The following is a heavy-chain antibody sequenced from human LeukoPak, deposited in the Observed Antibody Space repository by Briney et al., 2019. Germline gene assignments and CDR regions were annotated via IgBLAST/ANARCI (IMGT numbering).Heavy chain of an antibody. V-gene: IGHV4-59*01. CDR1: GGSISSYY. Sequence: SETLSLTCTVSGGSISSYYWSWIRQPPGKGLEWIGYIYYSGSTNYNPSLKSRVTISVDTSKNQFSLKLSSVTAADTAVYYCARASHNLTFDYWGQGTLVTVSS. CDR3: ARASHNLTFDY. D-gene: IGHD1-14*01. CDR2: IYYSGST. J-gene: IGHJ4*02.